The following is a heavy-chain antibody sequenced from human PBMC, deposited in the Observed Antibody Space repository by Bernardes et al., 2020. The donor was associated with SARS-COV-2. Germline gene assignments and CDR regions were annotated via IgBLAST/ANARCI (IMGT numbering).Heavy chain of an antibody. Sequence: ASVKVSCKASGYTFPNSAINWVRQATGQGLEWLGWMTPKSGTTGYAQKFQGRVTMTRNTSISTAYMELSSLRSEDTAVYYCARGRPRWLQFSGRIFDIWGQGKLVTVPS. J-gene: IGHJ3*02. CDR1: GYTFPNSA. V-gene: IGHV1-8*01. CDR2: MTPKSGTT. CDR3: ARGRPRWLQFSGRIFDI. D-gene: IGHD5-12*01.